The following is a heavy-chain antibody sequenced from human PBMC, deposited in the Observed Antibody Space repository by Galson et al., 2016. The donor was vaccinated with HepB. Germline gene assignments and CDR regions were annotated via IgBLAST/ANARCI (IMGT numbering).Heavy chain of an antibody. Sequence: SLRLSCAISGFSLNIYAMNWVRQAPGKGLQWVATITGSDSTAFYADSVRGRFTVSKDSSRNTLYLQMDGLRADDTGFYYCAKDQGSRSYGGDYWGQGTLVTVSA. D-gene: IGHD5-18*01. CDR2: ITGSDSTA. CDR3: AKDQGSRSYGGDY. CDR1: GFSLNIYA. J-gene: IGHJ4*02. V-gene: IGHV3-23*01.